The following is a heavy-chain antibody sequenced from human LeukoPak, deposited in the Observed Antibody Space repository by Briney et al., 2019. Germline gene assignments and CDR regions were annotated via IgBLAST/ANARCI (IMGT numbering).Heavy chain of an antibody. CDR1: GDSASSNSAT. D-gene: IGHD3-10*01. V-gene: IGHV6-1*01. CDR2: TYYRSNWDN. J-gene: IGHJ4*02. Sequence: SQTLSLTCAISGDSASSNSATWNWIRQSPSRCLEWLGRTYYRSNWDNDYAVSVKSRIIINPDTSKNQFSLQLKSVTPEDTAVYYCARNYYGSGSYYSHFDYWGQGTLVTVSS. CDR3: ARNYYGSGSYYSHFDY.